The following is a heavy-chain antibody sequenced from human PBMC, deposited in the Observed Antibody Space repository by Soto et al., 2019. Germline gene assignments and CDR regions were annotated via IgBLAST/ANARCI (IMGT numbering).Heavy chain of an antibody. CDR1: GFTFSSYA. CDR3: AKGLRYFDWLIPTPYYFDY. J-gene: IGHJ4*02. V-gene: IGHV3-23*01. CDR2: ISGSGGST. Sequence: LGGSLRLSCAASGFTFSSYAMSWVRQAPGKGLEWVSAISGSGGSTYYADSVKGRFTISRDNSKNTLYLQMNSLRAEDTAVYYCAKGLRYFDWLIPTPYYFDYWGQGTLVTVAA. D-gene: IGHD3-9*01.